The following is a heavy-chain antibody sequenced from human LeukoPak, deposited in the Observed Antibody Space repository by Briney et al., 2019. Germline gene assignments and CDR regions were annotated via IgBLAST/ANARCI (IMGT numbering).Heavy chain of an antibody. CDR3: ARDTRWLTPDCTSTSCYENYFDP. V-gene: IGHV4-38-2*02. D-gene: IGHD2-2*01. CDR2: IFHSGSA. CDR1: GYSISSGYQ. J-gene: IGHJ5*02. Sequence: PSETLSLTCAVSGYSISSGYQWAWIRQPPGKTLEWIGSIFHSGSAHYNPSLKSRVTISVDTSTNHFSLRLSSVTAADTALYYCARDTRWLTPDCTSTSCYENYFDPWGQGILVTVSS.